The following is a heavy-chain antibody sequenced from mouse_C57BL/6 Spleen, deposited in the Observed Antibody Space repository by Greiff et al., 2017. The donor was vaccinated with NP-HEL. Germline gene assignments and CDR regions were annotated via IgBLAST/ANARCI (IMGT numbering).Heavy chain of an antibody. J-gene: IGHJ2*01. D-gene: IGHD2-2*01. CDR2: INPNNGGT. V-gene: IGHV1-26*01. CDR1: GYTFTDYY. CDR3: ARNPMVTRGGYFDY. Sequence: EVKLMESGPELVKPGASVKISCKASGYTFTDYYMNWVKQSHGKSLEWIGDINPNNGGTSYNQKFKGKATLTVDKSSSTAYMELRSLTSEDSAVYYCARNPMVTRGGYFDYWGQGTTLTVSS.